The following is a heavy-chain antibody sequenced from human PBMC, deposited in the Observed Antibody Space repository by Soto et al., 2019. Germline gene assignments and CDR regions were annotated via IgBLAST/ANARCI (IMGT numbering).Heavy chain of an antibody. D-gene: IGHD2-21*02. CDR1: WDSISSDYYH. CDR2: IHHSGSI. V-gene: IGHV4-30-4*08. Sequence: QVQLQQSGPGLVKPSQTLSLTCTVSWDSISSDYYHWTWIRQSPGKGLEWIGYIHHSGSILYNPSLKSGVTISVDKSKNHFSLHLTSVTAADTAVYFCAREDGGGDSLDVWGQGTTVTVSS. J-gene: IGHJ6*02. CDR3: AREDGGGDSLDV.